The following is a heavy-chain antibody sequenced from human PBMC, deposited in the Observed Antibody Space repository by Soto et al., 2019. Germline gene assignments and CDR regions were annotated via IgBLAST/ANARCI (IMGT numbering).Heavy chain of an antibody. CDR2: ISSSSSYT. V-gene: IGHV3-11*06. Sequence: GGSLRLSCAASGFTFSDYYMSWIRQAPGKGLEWVSYISSSSSYTNYADSVKGRFTISRDNAKNSLYLQMNSLRAEDTAVYYCARDKAEGRWELLPTLGTFDIWGQGTMVTVSS. CDR1: GFTFSDYY. CDR3: ARDKAEGRWELLPTLGTFDI. J-gene: IGHJ3*02. D-gene: IGHD1-26*01.